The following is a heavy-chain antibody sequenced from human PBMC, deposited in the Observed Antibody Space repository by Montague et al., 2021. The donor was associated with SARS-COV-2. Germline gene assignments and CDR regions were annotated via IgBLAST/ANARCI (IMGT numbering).Heavy chain of an antibody. CDR1: GDSVSSNNTA. CDR2: TYYRSKWYN. CDR3: ARAYCGGDCYFYWYFDL. Sequence: CAISGDSVSSNNTAWNWIRQSPSRGLEWLGRTYYRSKWYNDYAVSVKSRVIINPDTSNNRISLQLNSVTPEDTAVYYCARAYCGGDCYFYWYFDLWGRGTLVTVSS. V-gene: IGHV6-1*01. D-gene: IGHD2-21*02. J-gene: IGHJ2*01.